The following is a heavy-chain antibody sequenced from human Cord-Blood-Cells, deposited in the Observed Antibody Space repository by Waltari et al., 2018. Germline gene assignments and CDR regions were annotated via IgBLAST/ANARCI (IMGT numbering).Heavy chain of an antibody. V-gene: IGHV1-8*03. CDR3: ARVCSSTSCYAFEI. CDR1: GYTFTSYD. Sequence: QVQLVQSGAAVKKPGASVKVSCKASGYTFTSYDINWVRQATGHGLVWKGWMNPNDDNKGYPQKSPGRFTITRKTAISTDYMERSSLRSEEAAVYYCARVCSSTSCYAFEIWGQGTMVTVSS. J-gene: IGHJ3*02. D-gene: IGHD2-2*01. CDR2: MNPNDDNK.